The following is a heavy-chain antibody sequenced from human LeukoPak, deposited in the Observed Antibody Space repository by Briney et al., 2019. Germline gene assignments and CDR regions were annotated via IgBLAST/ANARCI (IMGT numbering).Heavy chain of an antibody. CDR3: VMWFGELYYFDY. V-gene: IGHV4-39*01. CDR1: GGXISSRSYF. D-gene: IGHD3-10*01. J-gene: IGHJ4*02. CDR2: IYYSGST. Sequence: SETLSLTCSVSGGXISSRSYFWGWIRQPPGKGLQWIGSIYYSGSTYYNPSLKSRVTISVDTSKNQFSLRLNSVTAADTAVYYCVMWFGELYYFDYWGQGTLVTVSS.